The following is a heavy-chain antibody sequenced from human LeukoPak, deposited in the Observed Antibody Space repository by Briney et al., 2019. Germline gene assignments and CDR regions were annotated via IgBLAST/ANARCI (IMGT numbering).Heavy chain of an antibody. CDR3: AKVRGPLYYYAIDA. CDR1: GFMFTNCA. V-gene: IGHV3-30*18. D-gene: IGHD1-14*01. Sequence: PGGSLRLSCAASGFMFTNCAFHWVRQAPGTGPEWVATVSYDGKYEFYSDSVKGRFSISRNDSDNTVYLQMNSLRPEDSAVFYCAKVRGPLYYYAIDAWGQGTKVTVSS. J-gene: IGHJ6*02. CDR2: VSYDGKYE.